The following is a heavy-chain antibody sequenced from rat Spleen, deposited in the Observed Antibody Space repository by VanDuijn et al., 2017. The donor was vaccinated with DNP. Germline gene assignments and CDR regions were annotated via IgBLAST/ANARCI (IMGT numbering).Heavy chain of an antibody. V-gene: IGHV4-2*01. CDR1: GLNFSDYW. J-gene: IGHJ3*01. CDR2: IKQDSSVV. D-gene: IGHD5-1*01. Sequence: EVHLVVSGGGLVQPGRSLKLSCAASGLNFSDYWMGWVRQAPGKGLEWMGEIKQDSSVVNHNPSLRDRFTISRDNAQNSLYLQMNSLGSADTATYYCVTRGTGSDNWFAYWGQGTLVTVSS. CDR3: VTRGTGSDNWFAY.